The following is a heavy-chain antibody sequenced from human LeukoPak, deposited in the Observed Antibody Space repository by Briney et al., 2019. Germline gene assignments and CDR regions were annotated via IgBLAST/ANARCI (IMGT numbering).Heavy chain of an antibody. V-gene: IGHV1-18*01. CDR2: ISAYNGNT. Sequence: GASVTVSCKASGYTFTSYGISWVRQAPGQGLEWMGWISAYNGNTNYAQKLQGRVTMTTDTSTSTAYMELRSLRSDDTAVYYCARDSDTAMVIYYGMDVWGQGTTVTVSS. D-gene: IGHD5-18*01. CDR3: ARDSDTAMVIYYGMDV. J-gene: IGHJ6*02. CDR1: GYTFTSYG.